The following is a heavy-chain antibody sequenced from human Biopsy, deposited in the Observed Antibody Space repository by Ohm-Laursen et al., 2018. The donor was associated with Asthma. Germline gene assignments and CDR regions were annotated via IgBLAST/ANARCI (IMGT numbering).Heavy chain of an antibody. CDR3: ARKAGSCISRTCYSLDF. V-gene: IGHV1-69*13. J-gene: IGHJ4*02. Sequence: GASVKVSCKSLGGTFNTYVIGWVRQAPGQGLEWMGWINSVFGTTNYPQKFQDRVTITADDSTSTVYMDLSSLRSEDTAVYYCARKAGSCISRTCYSLDFWGQGTLVTVSS. D-gene: IGHD2-2*01. CDR2: INSVFGTT. CDR1: GGTFNTYV.